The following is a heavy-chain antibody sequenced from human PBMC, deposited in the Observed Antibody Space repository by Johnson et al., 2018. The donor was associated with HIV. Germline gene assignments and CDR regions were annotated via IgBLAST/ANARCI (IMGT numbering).Heavy chain of an antibody. CDR2: ISSNGGST. J-gene: IGHJ3*02. V-gene: IGHV3-64*01. CDR3: ARDASDAFDI. CDR1: GFTFSSYA. Sequence: VQLVESGGGLVQPGGSLRLSCAASGFTFSSYAMHWVRQAPGKGLEWVSAISSNGGSTYYANSVKGRFTISRDNSKNTLYLQMNSLRAEDTAVYYCARDASDAFDIWGQGTMVTVSS.